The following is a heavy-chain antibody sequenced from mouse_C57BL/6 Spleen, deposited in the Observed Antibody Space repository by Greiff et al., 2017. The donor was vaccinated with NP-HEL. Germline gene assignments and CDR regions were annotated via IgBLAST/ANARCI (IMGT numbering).Heavy chain of an antibody. CDR1: GYSITSGYY. V-gene: IGHV3-6*01. Sequence: EVKLMESGPGLVKPSQSLSLTCSVTGYSITSGYYWNWIRQFPGNKLEWMGYISYDGSNNYNPSLKNRISITRDTSKNQFFLKLNSVTTEDTATYYCARGGITTVVGFDYWGQGTTLTVSS. CDR3: ARGGITTVVGFDY. CDR2: ISYDGSN. D-gene: IGHD1-1*01. J-gene: IGHJ2*01.